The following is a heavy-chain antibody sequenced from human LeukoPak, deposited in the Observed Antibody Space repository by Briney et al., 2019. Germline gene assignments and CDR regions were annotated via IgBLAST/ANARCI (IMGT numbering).Heavy chain of an antibody. CDR2: ISGSGNTI. CDR3: ARDPRMGYYYYGMDV. V-gene: IGHV3-48*04. D-gene: IGHD1-26*01. Sequence: PGGSLRLSCAASGFTFSSYAMSWVRQAPGKGLEWVSYISGSGNTIYYADSVKGRFTISRDNAKNSLYLQMNSLRAEDTAVYYCARDPRMGYYYYGMDVWGQGTTVTVSS. J-gene: IGHJ6*02. CDR1: GFTFSSYA.